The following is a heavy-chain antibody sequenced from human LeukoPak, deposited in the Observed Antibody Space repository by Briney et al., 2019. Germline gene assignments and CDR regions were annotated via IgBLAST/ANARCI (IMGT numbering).Heavy chain of an antibody. V-gene: IGHV1-2*02. CDR1: GYTFTGYY. Sequence: ASVKVSCKASGYTFTGYYMHWVRQAPGQGLEWMGWINPNSGGTNYAQKFQGRVTMTRDTSISTAYMELSRLRSDDTAVYHCARLDSGSFNFDYWGQGTLVTVSS. D-gene: IGHD1-26*01. J-gene: IGHJ4*02. CDR3: ARLDSGSFNFDY. CDR2: INPNSGGT.